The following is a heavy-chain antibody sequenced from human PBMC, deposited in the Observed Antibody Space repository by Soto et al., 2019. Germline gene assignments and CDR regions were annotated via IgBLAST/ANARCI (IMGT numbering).Heavy chain of an antibody. CDR2: IYHTGNT. Sequence: KSSETLSLTCSLSGASISSGNHFWTWIRQHPVKGLEWIGYIYHTGNTKYNPSLQSRVSISVDTAKNEFSLRLSSVTAADTALYYCARGRNCAGGTCYPGYWFDPWGQGILVTVSS. J-gene: IGHJ5*02. CDR3: ARGRNCAGGTCYPGYWFDP. V-gene: IGHV4-31*03. CDR1: GASISSGNHF. D-gene: IGHD2-15*01.